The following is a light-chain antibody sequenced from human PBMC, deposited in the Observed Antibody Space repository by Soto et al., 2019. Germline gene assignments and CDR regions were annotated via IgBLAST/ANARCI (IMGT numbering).Light chain of an antibody. Sequence: QSALTQPASVSGSPGQSIAISCTGTSSDVGAYNYVSWYQQHPGKVPKLVIYDVTNRPSGVSDRFSGSKSGNTASLTISGLQAEGEGDYYRRSYSSNPPPYVFGTGTQLTVL. V-gene: IGLV2-14*01. CDR1: SSDVGAYNY. CDR3: RSYSSNPPPYV. CDR2: DVT. J-gene: IGLJ1*01.